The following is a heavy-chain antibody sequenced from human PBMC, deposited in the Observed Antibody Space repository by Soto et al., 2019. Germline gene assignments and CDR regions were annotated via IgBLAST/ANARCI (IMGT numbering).Heavy chain of an antibody. J-gene: IGHJ4*02. CDR2: INAGNGDT. CDR3: AREKIQLWPRFDY. Sequence: GASVKVSCKASGYTFTSYALYWVRQAPGQRLEWMGWINAGNGDTKYSQKFQDRVTITGDTSASTAYMELSSLTSEDTAVYYCAREKIQLWPRFDYWGQGTLVTVSS. V-gene: IGHV1-3*01. D-gene: IGHD5-18*01. CDR1: GYTFTSYA.